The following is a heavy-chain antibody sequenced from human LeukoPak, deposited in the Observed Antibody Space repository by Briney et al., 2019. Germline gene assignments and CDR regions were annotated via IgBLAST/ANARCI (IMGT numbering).Heavy chain of an antibody. V-gene: IGHV4-31*03. CDR2: IYYSGST. CDR3: ARLSGSYYVGWFDP. CDR1: GGSISSGGYY. Sequence: SETLSLTCTVSGGSISSGGYYWSWIRQHPGTGLEWIGYIYYSGSTYYNPSLKSRVTISVDTSKNQFSLKLSSVTAADTAVYYCARLSGSYYVGWFDPWGQGTLVTVSS. J-gene: IGHJ5*02. D-gene: IGHD1-26*01.